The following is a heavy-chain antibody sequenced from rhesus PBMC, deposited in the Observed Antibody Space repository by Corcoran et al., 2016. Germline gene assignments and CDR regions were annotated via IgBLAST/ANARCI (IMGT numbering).Heavy chain of an antibody. D-gene: IGHD1-26*01. CDR1: GFTFSSYG. V-gene: IGHV3S5*01. CDR2: ISNCGGST. Sequence: EVQLVESGGGLVQPGGSLRLSCAASGFTFSSYGMSWVRQAPGKGLEWVSYISNCGGSTYYADSVKGRFTISRDNSKNTLSLQMNSLRAEDTAVYYCAKRGATEGGIDYWGQGVLVTVSS. CDR3: AKRGATEGGIDY. J-gene: IGHJ4*01.